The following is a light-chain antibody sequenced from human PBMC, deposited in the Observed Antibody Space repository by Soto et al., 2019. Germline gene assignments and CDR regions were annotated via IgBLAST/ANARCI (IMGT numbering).Light chain of an antibody. CDR3: QQRRSWPPVT. CDR1: QSVSGL. V-gene: IGKV3-11*01. J-gene: IGKJ4*01. Sequence: EIVLTQSPATLSLSPGERATLSCRASQSVSGLLAWYQQKPGQAPRLLIYDASNRATGIPARFSGSVSVTDFTLTITSLEPEDFAVYYCQQRRSWPPVTFGGGTKVDIK. CDR2: DAS.